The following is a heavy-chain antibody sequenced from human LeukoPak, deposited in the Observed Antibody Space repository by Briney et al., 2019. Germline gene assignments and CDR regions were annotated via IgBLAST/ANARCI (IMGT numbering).Heavy chain of an antibody. CDR3: ARGPPYGGYVS. D-gene: IGHD5-12*01. V-gene: IGHV1-2*02. CDR2: INPNSGGT. CDR1: GYTFTGYY. J-gene: IGHJ5*02. Sequence: ASVKVSCKDSGYTFTGYYMHWVRQAPGQGLEWMGWINPNSGGTNYAQKFQGRVTMTRNTSISTAYMELSSLRSEDTAVYYCARGPPYGGYVSWGQGTLVTVSS.